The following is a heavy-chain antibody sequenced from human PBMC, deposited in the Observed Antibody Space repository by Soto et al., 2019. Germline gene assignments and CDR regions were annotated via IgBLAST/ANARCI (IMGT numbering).Heavy chain of an antibody. CDR3: AREAGYYYYGMDV. V-gene: IGHV1-3*01. Sequence: QVQLVQSGAEVKKPGASVKVSCKASGYTFTSYAMHWVRQAPGQRLEWMGWINAGNGNTKYSQKLQGRVTITRDTSASTAYMELRSLRSEDTAVYYCAREAGYYYYGMDVWGQGTTVTVSS. CDR1: GYTFTSYA. J-gene: IGHJ6*02. D-gene: IGHD6-13*01. CDR2: INAGNGNT.